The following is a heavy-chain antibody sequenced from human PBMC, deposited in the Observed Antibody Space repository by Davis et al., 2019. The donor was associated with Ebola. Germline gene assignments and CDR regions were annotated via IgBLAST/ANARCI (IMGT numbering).Heavy chain of an antibody. J-gene: IGHJ4*02. V-gene: IGHV3-30*19. CDR1: GFTFSSYG. D-gene: IGHD6-19*01. CDR2: IWYDGSNK. Sequence: GESLKISCAASGFTFSSYGMHWVRQAPGKGLEWVAVIWYDGSNKYYADSVKGRFTISRDNSKNTLYLQMNSLRAEDTAVYYCARDRVAVAGMYWGQGTLVTVSS. CDR3: ARDRVAVAGMY.